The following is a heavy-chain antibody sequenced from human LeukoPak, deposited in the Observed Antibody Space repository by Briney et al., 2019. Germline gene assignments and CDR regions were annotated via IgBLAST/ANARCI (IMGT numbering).Heavy chain of an antibody. CDR1: GGSISSYY. Sequence: SETLSLTCTVSGGSISSYYWSWIRQPPGKGLEWIGYIYYSGSTYYNPSLKSRVTISVDTSKNQFSLKLSSVTAADTAVYYCAREARYNWNDGDYWGQGTLVTVSS. J-gene: IGHJ4*02. D-gene: IGHD1-20*01. V-gene: IGHV4-59*12. CDR3: AREARYNWNDGDY. CDR2: IYYSGST.